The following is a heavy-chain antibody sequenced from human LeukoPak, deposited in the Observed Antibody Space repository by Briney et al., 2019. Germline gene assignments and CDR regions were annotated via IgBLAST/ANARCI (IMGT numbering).Heavy chain of an antibody. J-gene: IGHJ4*02. CDR1: GGTFSSYA. CDR3: ARAQTYYDYVWGSSRYTYFDY. CDR2: IIPIFGTA. V-gene: IGHV1-69*13. D-gene: IGHD3-16*02. Sequence: SVKVSFTAAGGTFSSYAISWVRHAPGQGLDWIGGIIPIFGTANYAQKFQGRVTITADESTSTAYMELSSLRSEDTAVYYCARAQTYYDYVWGSSRYTYFDYWGQGTLVTVSS.